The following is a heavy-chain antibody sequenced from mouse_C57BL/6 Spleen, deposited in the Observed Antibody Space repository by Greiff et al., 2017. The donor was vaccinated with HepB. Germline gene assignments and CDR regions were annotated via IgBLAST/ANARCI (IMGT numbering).Heavy chain of an antibody. CDR2: INPNNGGT. Sequence: VQLQQSGPELVKPGASVKIPCKASGYTFTDYNMDWVKQSHGKSLEWIGDINPNNGGTIYNQKFKGKATLTVDKSSSTAYMELRSLTSEDTAVYYCARGTSGGLYWYFDVWGTGTTVTVSS. CDR3: ARGTSGGLYWYFDV. J-gene: IGHJ1*03. CDR1: GYTFTDYN. V-gene: IGHV1-18*01. D-gene: IGHD3-1*01.